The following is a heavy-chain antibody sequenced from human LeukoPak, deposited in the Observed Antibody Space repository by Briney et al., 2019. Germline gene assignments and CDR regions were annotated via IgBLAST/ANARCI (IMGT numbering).Heavy chain of an antibody. CDR3: ARASFGGVRGRPLDY. CDR1: GFTFSSYW. J-gene: IGHJ4*02. V-gene: IGHV3-74*01. Sequence: PGGSLRLSCAASGFTFSSYWMHWVRQAPGKGLVWVSRINSDGSSTSYADSVKGRFTISRDNAKNTLYLQMNSLRTEDTAVYYCARASFGGVRGRPLDYWGQGTLVTVSS. D-gene: IGHD3-16*01. CDR2: INSDGSST.